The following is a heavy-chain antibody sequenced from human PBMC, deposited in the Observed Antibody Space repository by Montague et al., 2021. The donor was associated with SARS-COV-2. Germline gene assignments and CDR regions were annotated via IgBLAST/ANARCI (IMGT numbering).Heavy chain of an antibody. CDR2: IYYNGST. J-gene: IGHJ6*02. D-gene: IGHD2-2*01. Sequence: TLSLTCTVSGGSISSGGYYWSWIRQHPGKGLEWIGYIYYNGSTYYNPSLKSRVTISVDTSKNQFSLKLSSVTAADTAVYYCARVKRHYCSGTSCYANYYYDCGMDVWGQGTTVTVSS. CDR1: GGSISSGGYY. CDR3: ARVKRHYCSGTSCYANYYYDCGMDV. V-gene: IGHV4-31*03.